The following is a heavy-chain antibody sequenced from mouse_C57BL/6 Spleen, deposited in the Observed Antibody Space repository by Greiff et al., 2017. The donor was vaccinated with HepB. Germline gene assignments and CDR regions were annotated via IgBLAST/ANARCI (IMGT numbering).Heavy chain of an antibody. D-gene: IGHD2-3*01. CDR3: ARSGGWLLSFDY. J-gene: IGHJ2*01. V-gene: IGHV1-81*01. Sequence: QVQLQQSGAELARPGASVKLSCKASGYTFTSYGISWVKQRTGQGLEWIGEIYPRCGNTYYNEKFKGKATLTADKSSSTAYMELRSLTSEDSAVYFCARSGGWLLSFDYWGQGTTLTVSS. CDR2: IYPRCGNT. CDR1: GYTFTSYG.